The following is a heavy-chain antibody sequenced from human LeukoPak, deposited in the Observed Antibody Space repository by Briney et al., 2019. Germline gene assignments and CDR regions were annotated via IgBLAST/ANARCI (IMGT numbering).Heavy chain of an antibody. CDR1: GGTFSSYA. J-gene: IGHJ4*02. V-gene: IGHV1-69*05. Sequence: SVKVSCKASGGTFSSYAISWVRQAPGQGPEWMGRIIPIFGTANYAQKFQGRVTITTDESTSTAYMELSSLRSEDTAVYYCARDRPYSSSWYYWGQGTLVTASS. CDR3: ARDRPYSSSWYY. D-gene: IGHD6-13*01. CDR2: IIPIFGTA.